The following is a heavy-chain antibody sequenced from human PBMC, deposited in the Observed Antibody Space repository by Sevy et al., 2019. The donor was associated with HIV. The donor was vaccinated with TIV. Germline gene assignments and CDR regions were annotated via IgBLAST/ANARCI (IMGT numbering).Heavy chain of an antibody. J-gene: IGHJ4*02. D-gene: IGHD5-12*01. Sequence: GGSLRLSCAASGFTFSSYAMSWVRQAPGKALEWVSAISGSGISTYYADSVKGRFTISRDNSKNTLYLQMNNLRAEDTAVFYCAKGIGYSGYETDYWGQGTLVSVSS. CDR1: GFTFSSYA. CDR3: AKGIGYSGYETDY. V-gene: IGHV3-23*01. CDR2: ISGSGIST.